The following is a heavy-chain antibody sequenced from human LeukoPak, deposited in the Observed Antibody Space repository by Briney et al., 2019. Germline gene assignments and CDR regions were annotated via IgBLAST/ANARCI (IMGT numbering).Heavy chain of an antibody. Sequence: SQTLSLTCAISGDSVSSNSAAWNWIRQSPSRGLEWLWRTYFRSKWYNEYAISVKSRITINPDTSKNQFSLQLNSVTPEDTAVYYCARGWEPYSSSFDYWGQGTLVTVSS. CDR2: TYFRSKWYN. J-gene: IGHJ4*02. V-gene: IGHV6-1*01. CDR1: GDSVSSNSAA. CDR3: ARGWEPYSSSFDY. D-gene: IGHD6-13*01.